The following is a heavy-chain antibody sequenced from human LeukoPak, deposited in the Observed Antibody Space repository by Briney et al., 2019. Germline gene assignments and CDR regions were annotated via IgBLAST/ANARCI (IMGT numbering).Heavy chain of an antibody. V-gene: IGHV4-34*01. CDR3: ARAYDFWSGIRSGDAFDI. CDR1: GGSFSGYY. Sequence: SETLSLTCAVYGGSFSGYYWSWIRQPPGKGLEWIGEINHSGSTNYNPSLKSRVTISVDTSKNQFSLKLSSVTAADTAVYYCARAYDFWSGIRSGDAFDIWGQGTMVTVSS. J-gene: IGHJ3*02. D-gene: IGHD3-3*01. CDR2: INHSGST.